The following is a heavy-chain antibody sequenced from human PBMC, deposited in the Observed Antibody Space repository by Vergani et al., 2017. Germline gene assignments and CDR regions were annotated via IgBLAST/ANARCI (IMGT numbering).Heavy chain of an antibody. CDR2: KYPNGNG. CDR1: GASMSSVGYY. V-gene: IGHV4-61*02. D-gene: IGHD2-21*01. CDR3: ARGNCGVNCPKYNWLAP. Sequence: QVQLQESGPGLVKPSQTLSLTCTVSGASMSSVGYYWTWIRQPAGRGLEWIGRKYPNGNGNYNESLRSRLTMSIDTSRSQFSLSLSSVTAADTAVYYCARGNCGVNCPKYNWLAPWGRGILVTVSS. J-gene: IGHJ5*02.